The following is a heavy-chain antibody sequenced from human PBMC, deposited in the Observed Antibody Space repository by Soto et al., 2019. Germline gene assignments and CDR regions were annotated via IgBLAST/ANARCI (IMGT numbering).Heavy chain of an antibody. CDR1: GFTFSSYG. V-gene: IGHV3-23*01. Sequence: TGGSLRLSCAASGFTFSSYGMSWVRQAPGKELEWVSDITNSGDTRFYADSVKGRFTISRDNSKNTLYLQMNSLRAEDTAVYYCAKGHSVSYPYFDYWGHGTLVTVSS. CDR2: ITNSGDTR. D-gene: IGHD1-26*01. CDR3: AKGHSVSYPYFDY. J-gene: IGHJ4*01.